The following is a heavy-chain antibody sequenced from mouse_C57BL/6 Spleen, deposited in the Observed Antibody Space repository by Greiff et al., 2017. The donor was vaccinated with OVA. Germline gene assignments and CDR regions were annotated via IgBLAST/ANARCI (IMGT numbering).Heavy chain of an antibody. J-gene: IGHJ4*01. Sequence: DVQLVESGPELVKPGASVKISCKASGYSFTGYFMNWVKQSHGKSLEWIGRINPYNGDTFYKQKFKGKATLTVDKSSSTAHMELLSLTSEDFAVYYCARWNYGSSYAMDYWGQGTSVTVSS. CDR3: ARWNYGSSYAMDY. V-gene: IGHV1-37*01. CDR2: INPYNGDT. CDR1: GYSFTGYF. D-gene: IGHD1-1*01.